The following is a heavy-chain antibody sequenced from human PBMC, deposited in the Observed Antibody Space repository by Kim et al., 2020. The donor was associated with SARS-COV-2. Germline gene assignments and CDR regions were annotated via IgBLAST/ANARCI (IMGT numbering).Heavy chain of an antibody. D-gene: IGHD6-19*01. CDR1: GGSFSGYF. J-gene: IGHJ4*02. Sequence: SETLSLTCSVSGGSFSGYFWTWIRQPPAPGTRLEWTGDIIDTGVTNYNPSLKSRVTMSVDTSKNQFSLRLTSVTAADTAVYYCARSRIAVADHFDYWGQGTQLTVSS. V-gene: IGHV4-34*12. CDR3: ARSRIAVADHFDY. CDR2: IIDTGVT.